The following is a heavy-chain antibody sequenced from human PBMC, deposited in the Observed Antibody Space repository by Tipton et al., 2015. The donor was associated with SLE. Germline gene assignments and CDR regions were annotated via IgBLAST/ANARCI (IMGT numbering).Heavy chain of an antibody. CDR2: VHSSGST. Sequence: LRLSCTVSGGSISSYYWSWIRQPAGKGLEWIGRVHSSGSTLYNPSLNSRVTVSVDTAKSQFSLKLTSVIAADTAVYYCARTNGGGATFFDYWGQGTLVTVSS. J-gene: IGHJ4*02. D-gene: IGHD7-27*01. V-gene: IGHV4-4*07. CDR1: GGSISSYY. CDR3: ARTNGGGATFFDY.